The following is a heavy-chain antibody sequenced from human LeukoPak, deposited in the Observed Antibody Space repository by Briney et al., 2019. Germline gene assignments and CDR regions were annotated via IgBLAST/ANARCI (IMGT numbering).Heavy chain of an antibody. CDR3: ARSAPAAAGTGPMDV. Sequence: GGSLRLSCAASGFTFSSYSMSWVRQAPGKGLEWVSSISSSSSSTNYADSVKGRFTISRDNAKNSLYLQMNSLRAEDTTVYYCARSAPAAAGTGPMDVWGKGTTVTVSS. D-gene: IGHD6-13*01. V-gene: IGHV3-21*01. J-gene: IGHJ6*03. CDR1: GFTFSSYS. CDR2: ISSSSSST.